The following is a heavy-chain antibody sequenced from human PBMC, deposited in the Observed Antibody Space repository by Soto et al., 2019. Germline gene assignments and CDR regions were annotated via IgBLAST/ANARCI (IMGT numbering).Heavy chain of an antibody. J-gene: IGHJ4*02. CDR1: GGSISSGGYS. CDR3: AAGGGLPRYY. V-gene: IGHV4-30-2*01. CDR2: IYHSGST. Sequence: QLQLQESGSGLVKPSQTLSLTCAVSGGSISSGGYSWSWIRQPPGKGLEWIGYIYHSGSTYYNPALTRRVTISVDRSQNQFSLELSSVTAAGTAVYDCAAGGGLPRYYWGQGTLVTVSS. D-gene: IGHD5-12*01.